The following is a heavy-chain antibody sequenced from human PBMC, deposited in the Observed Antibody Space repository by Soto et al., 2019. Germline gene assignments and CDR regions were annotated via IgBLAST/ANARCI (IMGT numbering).Heavy chain of an antibody. CDR1: GFTFSSYS. CDR3: AREGSVTTRRGGAFDI. D-gene: IGHD4-17*01. V-gene: IGHV3-21*01. CDR2: ISSSSSYI. Sequence: GGSLRLSCAASGFTFSSYSMNWVRQAPGKGLEWVSSISSSSSYIYYADSVKGRFTISRDNAKNSLYLQMNSLRAEDTAVYYCAREGSVTTRRGGAFDIWGQGTMVTVSS. J-gene: IGHJ3*02.